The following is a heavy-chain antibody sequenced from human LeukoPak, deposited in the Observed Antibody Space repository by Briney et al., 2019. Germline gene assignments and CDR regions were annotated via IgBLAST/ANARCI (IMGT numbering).Heavy chain of an antibody. D-gene: IGHD1-1*01. V-gene: IGHV3-7*01. CDR3: AKGYTINWDRHFDY. CDR1: GFTFNNYW. Sequence: GGSLRLSCAASGFTFNNYWMNWVRQPPGKGLEWVANIKQDGSEKYYVDSVKGRFTISRDNAKNSLFLQMDSLRDDDTAIYYCAKGYTINWDRHFDYSGQGSLVTVSS. CDR2: IKQDGSEK. J-gene: IGHJ4*02.